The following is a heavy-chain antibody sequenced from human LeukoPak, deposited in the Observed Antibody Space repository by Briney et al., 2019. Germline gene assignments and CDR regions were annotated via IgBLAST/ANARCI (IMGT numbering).Heavy chain of an antibody. CDR1: GFTFNNYA. CDR3: AKLSGYRIPFYYMDV. D-gene: IGHD3-22*01. Sequence: GGSLRLSCAASGFTFNNYALTWVRQTPGKGLECVSAISGDGVSPYYADSVRGRFTISRDNSKNTLYLQMNSLRAEDTAVYYCAKLSGYRIPFYYMDVWGKGTTVTVSS. J-gene: IGHJ6*03. V-gene: IGHV3-23*01. CDR2: ISGDGVSP.